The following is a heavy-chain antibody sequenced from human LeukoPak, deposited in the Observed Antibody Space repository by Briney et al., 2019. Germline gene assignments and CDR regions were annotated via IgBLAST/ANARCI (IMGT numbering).Heavy chain of an antibody. CDR1: GFTFSSYA. Sequence: GGSLRLSCAASGFTFSSYAMSWVRQAPGKGLEWVSSISSSSSYIYYADSVKGRFTISRDNAKNSLYLQMNSLRAEDTAVYYCAREDYYDSSGYFDYWGQGTLVTVSS. V-gene: IGHV3-21*01. J-gene: IGHJ4*02. CDR2: ISSSSSYI. D-gene: IGHD3-22*01. CDR3: AREDYYDSSGYFDY.